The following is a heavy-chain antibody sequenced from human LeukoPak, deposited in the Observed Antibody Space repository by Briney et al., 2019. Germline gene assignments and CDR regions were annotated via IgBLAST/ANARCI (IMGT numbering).Heavy chain of an antibody. CDR2: INAGNGNT. Sequence: GASVKVSCKASGYTFTSYAMHWVRQAPGQRLEWMGWINAGNGNTKYSQKFQGRVTITRDTSATTAYMELSSLTSEDTAVYYCARAESYYDTGGYADSWGQGTLVTVSS. D-gene: IGHD3-22*01. CDR3: ARAESYYDTGGYADS. CDR1: GYTFTSYA. V-gene: IGHV1-3*01. J-gene: IGHJ5*01.